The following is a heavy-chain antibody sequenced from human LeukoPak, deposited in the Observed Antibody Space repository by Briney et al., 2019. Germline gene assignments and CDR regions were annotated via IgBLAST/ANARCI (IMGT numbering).Heavy chain of an antibody. CDR2: IYSGGST. CDR1: GFTVSSNY. D-gene: IGHD5-18*01. J-gene: IGHJ4*02. Sequence: GGSLRLSCAASGFTVSSNYMSWVRQAPGKGLEWVSVIYSGGSTYYADSVKGRFTISRDNSKNTLYLQMNSLRAEDTAVYYCARSTVDTAMAYWGQGTLVTVSS. V-gene: IGHV3-53*01. CDR3: ARSTVDTAMAY.